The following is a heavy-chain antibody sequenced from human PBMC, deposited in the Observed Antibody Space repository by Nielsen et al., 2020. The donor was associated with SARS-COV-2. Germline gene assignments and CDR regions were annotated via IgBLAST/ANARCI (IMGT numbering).Heavy chain of an antibody. CDR1: GDSVSRDIG. CDR2: TYYRSKWYN. Sequence: SQTLSLTCAISGDSVSRDIGWNWIRQSPSRGLEWLGRTYYRSKWYNDYAVSVRSRMTINPDTSNNQFSLQLSSVTPEDTAVYYCARGWLRGYFDLWGQGTLVTVSS. CDR3: ARGWLRGYFDL. J-gene: IGHJ4*02. D-gene: IGHD5-12*01. V-gene: IGHV6-1*01.